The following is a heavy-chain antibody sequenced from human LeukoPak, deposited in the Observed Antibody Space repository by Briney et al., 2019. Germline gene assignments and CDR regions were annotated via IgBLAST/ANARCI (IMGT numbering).Heavy chain of an antibody. V-gene: IGHV4-59*08. D-gene: IGHD3-22*01. J-gene: IGHJ4*02. Sequence: TSETLSLTCTVSGGSFSSQYGTWIRQPPGKGLEWIGYIYYSGSTNYNPSLKSRVTISVDTSKNQFSLKLSSVTAADTAVYYCARHSPVGRYYDSSGYGDCDYWGQGTLVTVSS. CDR3: ARHSPVGRYYDSSGYGDCDY. CDR2: IYYSGST. CDR1: GGSFSSQY.